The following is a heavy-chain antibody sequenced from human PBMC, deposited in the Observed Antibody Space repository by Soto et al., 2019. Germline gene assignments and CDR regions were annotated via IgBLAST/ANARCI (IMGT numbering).Heavy chain of an antibody. CDR3: ARALVDYYDSSGYPRFDY. CDR1: GFTFSGYW. V-gene: IGHV3-74*01. CDR2: INSDGSST. D-gene: IGHD3-22*01. Sequence: EVQLVESGGGLVQPGGSLRLSCAASGFTFSGYWMHWVRQAPGKGLVWVSRINSDGSSTSYADSVKGRFTISRDNAKNALFLQMNRLRAEDTAVYYCARALVDYYDSSGYPRFDYWGQGTLVTVSS. J-gene: IGHJ4*02.